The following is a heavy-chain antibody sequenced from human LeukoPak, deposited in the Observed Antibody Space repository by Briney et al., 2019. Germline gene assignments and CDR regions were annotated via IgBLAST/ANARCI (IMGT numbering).Heavy chain of an antibody. Sequence: PGGSLRLSCAASGFTFSSYAMSWVRQAPGKGLEWVSAITGSGGNTYHADSVKGRFTISRDNSKNTLYLQMNTLRAEDTAVYYCAKGLVGYCTGGTCYPLDYWGQGTLVTVSS. CDR3: AKGLVGYCTGGTCYPLDY. V-gene: IGHV3-23*01. CDR2: ITGSGGNT. CDR1: GFTFSSYA. D-gene: IGHD2-15*01. J-gene: IGHJ4*02.